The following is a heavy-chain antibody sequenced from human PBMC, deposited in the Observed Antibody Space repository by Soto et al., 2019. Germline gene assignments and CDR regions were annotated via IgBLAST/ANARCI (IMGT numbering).Heavy chain of an antibody. Sequence: LVQSGAEVKKPGSSVKVSCKTSGDTFGSYAISGVGQAPGQGLEWMGGIVPFIQTSNYAQKFQGRVTITADESTTTVHMDVSSLTSEDTAVYYCARNLRYFGSGSFFRGMDVWGQGTTVTVSS. CDR3: ARNLRYFGSGSFFRGMDV. V-gene: IGHV1-69*01. J-gene: IGHJ6*02. CDR1: GDTFGSYA. CDR2: IVPFIQTS. D-gene: IGHD3-10*01.